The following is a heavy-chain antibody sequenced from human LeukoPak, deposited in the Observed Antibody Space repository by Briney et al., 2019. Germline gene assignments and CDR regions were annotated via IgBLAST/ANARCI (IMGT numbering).Heavy chain of an antibody. CDR3: ARGWYYDAY. D-gene: IGHD3-22*01. CDR1: GGSFSGYY. V-gene: IGHV4-34*01. J-gene: IGHJ4*02. CDR2: INHSGST. Sequence: SETLSLTCAVYGGSFSGYYWSWIRQPSGKGLEWIGEINHSGSTNYNPSLKSRVTISVDTSKNQFSLKLSSVTAADTAVYYCARGWYYDAYWGQGTLVTVSS.